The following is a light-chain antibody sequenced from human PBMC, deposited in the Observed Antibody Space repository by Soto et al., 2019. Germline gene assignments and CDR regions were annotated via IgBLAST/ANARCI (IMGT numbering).Light chain of an antibody. Sequence: DIQLSHSPSTLSVSVGDSVTTPCRGSHSISGWLAWCRQNPGKASKLLFYYASNLETGVPSRFSGSGSGTYFTFTISSLQPEDIATYYCQHYDNLPLTFGGGTKVDIK. J-gene: IGKJ4*01. CDR2: YAS. V-gene: IGKV1-33*01. CDR3: QHYDNLPLT. CDR1: HSISGW.